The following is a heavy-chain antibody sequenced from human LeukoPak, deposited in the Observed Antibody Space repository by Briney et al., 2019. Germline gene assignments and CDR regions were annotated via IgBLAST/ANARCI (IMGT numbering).Heavy chain of an antibody. Sequence: PGGSLRLSCAASGFTFSSYSMNWVRQAPGKGLEWVSAISGSGGSTYYADSVKGRFTISRDNSKNTLYLQMNSLRAEDTAVYYCAREIRGAGNNDYWGQGTLVTVSS. V-gene: IGHV3-23*01. D-gene: IGHD3-10*01. CDR1: GFTFSSYS. CDR2: ISGSGGST. J-gene: IGHJ4*02. CDR3: AREIRGAGNNDY.